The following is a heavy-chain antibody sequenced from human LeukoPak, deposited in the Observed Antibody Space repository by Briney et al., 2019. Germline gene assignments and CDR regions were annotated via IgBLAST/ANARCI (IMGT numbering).Heavy chain of an antibody. V-gene: IGHV3-7*01. CDR2: IKQDGSEK. CDR3: ARDLIDDILTGYPHLYYYGMDV. CDR1: GFTFSSFW. D-gene: IGHD3-9*01. Sequence: GGSLRLSCAASGFTFSSFWMTWVRQAPGKGLEWVANIKQDGSEKYVDSVRGRFTISRDNAKNSLYLQMNSLRAEDTAVYYCARDLIDDILTGYPHLYYYGMDVWGQGTTVTVSS. J-gene: IGHJ6*02.